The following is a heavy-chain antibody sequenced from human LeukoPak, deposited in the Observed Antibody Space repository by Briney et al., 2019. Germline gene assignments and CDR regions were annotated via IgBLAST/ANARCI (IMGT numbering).Heavy chain of an antibody. Sequence: ASVKVSCKASGYTFTSYGISCVRQAPGQGLEWMGWISAYNGNTNYAQKLQGRVTMTTDTSTSTAYMELRSLRSDDTAVYYCARVSYGDYGYDAFDIWGQGTMVTVSS. CDR2: ISAYNGNT. CDR1: GYTFTSYG. CDR3: ARVSYGDYGYDAFDI. V-gene: IGHV1-18*01. D-gene: IGHD4-17*01. J-gene: IGHJ3*02.